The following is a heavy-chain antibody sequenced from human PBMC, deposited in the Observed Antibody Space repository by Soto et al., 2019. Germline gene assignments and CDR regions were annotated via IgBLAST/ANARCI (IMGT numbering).Heavy chain of an antibody. CDR3: ARHGSNSGSYSEYFQY. V-gene: IGHV4-39*01. CDR1: GDSISSSSLY. J-gene: IGHJ1*01. D-gene: IGHD1-26*01. Sequence: QLQLQESGPGLVKPSETVSLTCTVSGDSISSSSLYWGWFRQPPGKGLEWIGSIYNSGKTYYSPSLESRVTISVDTSKNQFSLKLSSVTAADTAVYYCARHGSNSGSYSEYFQYWGQGTLVAVSS. CDR2: IYNSGKT.